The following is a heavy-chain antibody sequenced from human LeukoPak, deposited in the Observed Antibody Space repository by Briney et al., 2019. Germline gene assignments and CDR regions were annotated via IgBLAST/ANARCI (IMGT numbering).Heavy chain of an antibody. CDR2: INPNSGGT. CDR3: ARVGEYFDWSTDGYFDY. CDR1: GYTFSGYY. J-gene: IGHJ4*02. V-gene: IGHV1-2*02. D-gene: IGHD3-9*01. Sequence: GASVKVSCKASGYTFSGYYLHWVRQAPGQGLEWMGWINPNSGGTNSAQKFQGRVTMTRDTSIITAYMELSRLRAEDTAVYYCARVGEYFDWSTDGYFDYWGQGTLVTVSS.